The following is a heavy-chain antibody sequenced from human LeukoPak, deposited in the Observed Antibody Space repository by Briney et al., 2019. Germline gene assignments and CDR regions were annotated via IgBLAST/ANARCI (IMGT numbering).Heavy chain of an antibody. D-gene: IGHD1-26*01. J-gene: IGHJ5*02. CDR2: IIPIFGTS. CDR3: ARVSAYRLVGATYNWFDP. V-gene: IGHV1-69*05. CDR1: GVTFSSYV. Sequence: GASVKVSCKASGVTFSSYVISWVRQAPGQGLEWMGGIIPIFGTSNYAQKFQGRVTINTDESTSTAYMELSSLRSEDTAVYYCARVSAYRLVGATYNWFDPWGQGTLVTVSS.